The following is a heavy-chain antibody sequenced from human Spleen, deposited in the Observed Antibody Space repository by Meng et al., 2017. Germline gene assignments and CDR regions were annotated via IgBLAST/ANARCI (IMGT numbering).Heavy chain of an antibody. CDR3: ARDPSNTSGWYAYSDY. D-gene: IGHD6-19*01. V-gene: IGHV1-69*05. Sequence: QVQLVQSGAEVKKPGSSVKVAGKTAGGSFSTHTFSWVRQAPGQGLEWMGGLIAVFDKTKAAPRFLGRVTMTTDTSTSTVYMELRSLRSDDTAVYYCARDPSNTSGWYAYSDYWGQGTLVTVSS. CDR1: GGSFSTHT. J-gene: IGHJ4*02. CDR2: LIAVFDKT.